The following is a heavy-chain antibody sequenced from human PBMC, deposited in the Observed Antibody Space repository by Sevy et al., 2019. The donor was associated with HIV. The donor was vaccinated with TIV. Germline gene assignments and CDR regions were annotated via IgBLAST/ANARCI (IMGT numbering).Heavy chain of an antibody. CDR1: GFTFSSYT. D-gene: IGHD2-2*01. CDR3: ARDGGCTSTSCLLYFDS. J-gene: IGHJ4*02. CDR2: ISSSSTYI. V-gene: IGHV3-21*01. Sequence: GGSLRLSCAASGFTFSSYTMNWVRQAPGKGLEWVSSISSSSTYIYYADSLKGRFTISRDNAKNSEYLQRNSLRAEDTAVYYCARDGGCTSTSCLLYFDSWGQGTLVTVSS.